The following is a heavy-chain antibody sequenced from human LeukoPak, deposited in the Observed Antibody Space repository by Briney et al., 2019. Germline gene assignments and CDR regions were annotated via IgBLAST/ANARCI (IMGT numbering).Heavy chain of an antibody. V-gene: IGHV4-4*09. CDR3: ARGISWFDP. J-gene: IGHJ5*02. CDR1: GGSISSYY. D-gene: IGHD2-15*01. CDR2: IYTSGST. Sequence: SETLSLTCTVSGGSISSYYWSWIRQPPGKGLEWIGYIYTSGSTNYNPSLKSRVTMSVGTSKNQFSLKLSSVTAADTAVYYCARGISWFDPWGQGTLVTVSS.